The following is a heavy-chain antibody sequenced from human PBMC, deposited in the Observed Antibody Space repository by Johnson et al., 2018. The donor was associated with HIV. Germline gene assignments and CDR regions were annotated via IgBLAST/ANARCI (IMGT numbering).Heavy chain of an antibody. D-gene: IGHD6-13*01. CDR3: ARDGGVAAAVGVVAFDI. V-gene: IGHV3-9*01. J-gene: IGHJ3*02. CDR1: GFTFDAHA. Sequence: VPLVESGGGFVQPARSLRLSCAASGFTFDAHALHWVRQAPGKGLDWVSGISRNSGRIGYGDSVKGPFTISRDNAENSLYLQMNSLRAEDTAVYYCARDGGVAAAVGVVAFDIWGQGTLVTVSS. CDR2: ISRNSGRI.